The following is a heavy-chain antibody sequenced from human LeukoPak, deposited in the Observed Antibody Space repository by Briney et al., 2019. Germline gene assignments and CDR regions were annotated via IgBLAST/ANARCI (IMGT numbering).Heavy chain of an antibody. CDR2: INHSGST. Sequence: SETLSLTCAVYGGSFSGYYWSWIRQPPGKGLEWIGEINHSGSTNYNPSLKSRVTISVDTSKNQFSLKLSSVTAADTAVYYCATFPRSYDMDVWGQGTSVTVSS. CDR1: GGSFSGYY. CDR3: ATFPRSYDMDV. J-gene: IGHJ6*02. V-gene: IGHV4-34*01. D-gene: IGHD3-16*01.